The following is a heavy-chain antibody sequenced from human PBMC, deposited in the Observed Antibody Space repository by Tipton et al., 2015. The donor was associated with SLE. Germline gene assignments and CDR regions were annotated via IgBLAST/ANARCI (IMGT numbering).Heavy chain of an antibody. CDR2: IYYSGST. CDR1: GGSISSSRYY. J-gene: IGHJ4*02. CDR3: ARRKIFDY. D-gene: IGHD1-14*01. Sequence: TLSLTCTVSGGSISSSRYYWGWIRQPPGKGLEWIGSIYYSGSTYYNPSLKSRVTISVDTSKNQFSLNLSSVTAADTAVYYCARRKIFDYWGQGTLVTVSS. V-gene: IGHV4-39*07.